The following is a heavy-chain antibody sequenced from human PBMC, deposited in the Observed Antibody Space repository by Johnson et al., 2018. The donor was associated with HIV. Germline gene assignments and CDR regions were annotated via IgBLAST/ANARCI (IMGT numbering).Heavy chain of an antibody. V-gene: IGHV3-30-3*01. CDR1: QFTFSRYY. D-gene: IGHD2-2*01. Sequence: QVQLLESRGGLAKPAWSPRLSCAASQFTFSRYYMNCVRQAPGKGLEWVAVIWFDGSNKYYPDSVRGRFTISRDNSKNTLYLQMNSLRVEDTAVYYCVRVGYCSGTRCHLGAFDIWGQGTMVTVSS. J-gene: IGHJ3*02. CDR3: VRVGYCSGTRCHLGAFDI. CDR2: IWFDGSNK.